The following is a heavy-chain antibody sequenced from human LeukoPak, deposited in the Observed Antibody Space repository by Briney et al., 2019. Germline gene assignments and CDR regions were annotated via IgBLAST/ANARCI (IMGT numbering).Heavy chain of an antibody. CDR2: IYYSGST. D-gene: IGHD3-16*02. CDR3: ARVSRDWFDP. J-gene: IGHJ5*02. V-gene: IGHV4-31*03. CDR1: GGSISSGGYY. Sequence: SETLSLTCTVSGGSISSGGYYWSWIRQHPGTGLEWIGYIYYSGSTYYNPSLKSRVTISVDTSKNQFSLKLSSVTAVDTAVYYCARVSRDWFDPWGQGTLVTVSS.